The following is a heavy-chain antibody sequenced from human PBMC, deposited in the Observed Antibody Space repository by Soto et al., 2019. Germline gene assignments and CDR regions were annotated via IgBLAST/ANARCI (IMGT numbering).Heavy chain of an antibody. D-gene: IGHD3-10*01. Sequence: QVQLVQSGAEVTEPGASVKVSCKASGYTFTSYVISWVRQAPGQGLEWMGWISAYNGDTNFAQNLPGRVTMTTDTSTSTAYMELRSLRSDDTAVYYCARDQYYYGSGSYGFDYWGQGTLVTVSS. J-gene: IGHJ4*02. V-gene: IGHV1-18*01. CDR1: GYTFTSYV. CDR2: ISAYNGDT. CDR3: ARDQYYYGSGSYGFDY.